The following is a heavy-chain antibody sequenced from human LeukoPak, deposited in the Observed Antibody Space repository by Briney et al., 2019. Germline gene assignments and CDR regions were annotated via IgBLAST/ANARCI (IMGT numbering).Heavy chain of an antibody. CDR1: GYSISSGYY. Sequence: PSETLSLTCTVSGYSISSGYYWGWIRQPPGKGLEWIGSIYHSGRTYYNPSLKSRVTISVHTSKTQFSLKLSSVTAADTAVYYCARDGGLLYYDFWSGYTFDYWGQGTLVTVSS. D-gene: IGHD3-3*01. CDR2: IYHSGRT. CDR3: ARDGGLLYYDFWSGYTFDY. J-gene: IGHJ4*02. V-gene: IGHV4-38-2*02.